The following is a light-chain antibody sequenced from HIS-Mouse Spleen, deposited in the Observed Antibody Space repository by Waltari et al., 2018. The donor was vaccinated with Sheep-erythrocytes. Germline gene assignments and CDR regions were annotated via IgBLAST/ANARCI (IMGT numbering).Light chain of an antibody. V-gene: IGLV6-57*04. CDR3: QSYDSSNHGV. CDR1: SGSIASNY. Sequence: NFMLTQPHSVSESPGKTVTISCTRSSGSIASNYVQWYQQRPGSAPTTVIYEDNQRPSGVPERFSGSIDSSSTSASLTISGLKTEDEADYYCQSYDSSNHGVFGGGTKLTVL. CDR2: EDN. J-gene: IGLJ3*02.